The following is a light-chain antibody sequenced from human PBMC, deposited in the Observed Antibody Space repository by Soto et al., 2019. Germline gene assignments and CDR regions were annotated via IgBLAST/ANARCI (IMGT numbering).Light chain of an antibody. V-gene: IGKV1-27*01. J-gene: IGKJ1*01. CDR1: QGISNY. CDR2: AAS. Sequence: DIQMTQTPSSLSASVGDRGTITCRASQGISNYLAWYQQKPGKVPKLLIYAASTLQSGVPSRFSGSGSGTEFTLTISSLQPEDVATYYCQKYNSAPWTFGQGTNVEIK. CDR3: QKYNSAPWT.